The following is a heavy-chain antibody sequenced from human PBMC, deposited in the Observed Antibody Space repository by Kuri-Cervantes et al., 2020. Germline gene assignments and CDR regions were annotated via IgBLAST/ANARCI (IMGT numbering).Heavy chain of an antibody. CDR1: GFTFSSYG. D-gene: IGHD3-22*01. CDR2: IWYDGSNK. Sequence: GESLKISCAASGFTFSSYGMHWVRQAPGKGREWVAVIWYDGSNKYYADSVKGRFTISRDNSKNTLYLQMNSLRAEDTAVYYCASRPDSSGFRWGQGTLVTVSS. CDR3: ASRPDSSGFR. V-gene: IGHV3-30*19. J-gene: IGHJ4*02.